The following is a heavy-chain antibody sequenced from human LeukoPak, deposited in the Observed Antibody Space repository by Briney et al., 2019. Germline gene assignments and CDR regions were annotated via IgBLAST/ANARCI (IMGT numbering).Heavy chain of an antibody. Sequence: ASVKVSCKASGYTFTDYNVNWVRQAPGQGLEWMGWITPNSGGTRYAQKFQGRVSMTRDTSISTAYMELSRLRSDDTAVYYCARGELRSYYMDVWGKGTTVTVSS. J-gene: IGHJ6*03. CDR1: GYTFTDYN. CDR3: ARGELRSYYMDV. D-gene: IGHD2/OR15-2a*01. CDR2: ITPNSGGT. V-gene: IGHV1-2*02.